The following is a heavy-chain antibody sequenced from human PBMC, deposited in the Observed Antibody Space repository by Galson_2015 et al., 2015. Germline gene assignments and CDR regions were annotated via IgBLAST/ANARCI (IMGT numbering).Heavy chain of an antibody. D-gene: IGHD2-8*01. Sequence: CAISGDSVSYNSAVWNWVRQSPSRGLEWLGSTYYRSTWHFNYATSVKSRITITPDTAKNQFSLHLKSVTPDDTAVYFCAREGVTYYLDSWGQGILVTVS. CDR1: GDSVSYNSAV. CDR2: TYYRSTWHF. CDR3: AREGVTYYLDS. V-gene: IGHV6-1*01. J-gene: IGHJ4*02.